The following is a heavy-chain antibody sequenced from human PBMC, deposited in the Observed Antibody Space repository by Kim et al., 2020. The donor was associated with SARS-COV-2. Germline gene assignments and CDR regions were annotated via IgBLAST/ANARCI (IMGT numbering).Heavy chain of an antibody. CDR3: AKLIRDFEASGYANWCDA. Sequence: GGSLRLSCAASGFTLSNAWMNWVRQAPGKGLEWVANIKRKVSGDKIDYAPSVKDRFTISRDQSENRVYLQMNSLETEDTAVYYCAKLIRDFEASGYANWCDAGGQGTLVTV. CDR2: IKRKVSGDKI. J-gene: IGHJ5*02. D-gene: IGHD3-22*01. CDR1: GFTLSNAW. V-gene: IGHV3-15*01.